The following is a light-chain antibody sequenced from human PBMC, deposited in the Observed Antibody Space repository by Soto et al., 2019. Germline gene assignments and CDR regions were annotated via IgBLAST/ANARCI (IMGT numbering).Light chain of an antibody. CDR3: QQYHNYPT. CDR2: DAS. CDR1: PSISSW. V-gene: IGKV1-5*02. Sequence: IQMTQSPSTLSPSVGDRVTIICRASPSISSWLAWYQQKPGKAPKLRIHDASTLESGVPSRLSARGSGTEFTLTISSLQPDDFATYYCQQYHNYPTFGQGTKVDIK. J-gene: IGKJ1*01.